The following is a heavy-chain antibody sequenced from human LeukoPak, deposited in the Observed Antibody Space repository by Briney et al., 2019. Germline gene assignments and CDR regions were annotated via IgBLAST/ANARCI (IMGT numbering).Heavy chain of an antibody. Sequence: ASVKVSCKVSGYTLTELSMHGVRQAPGKGLEWMGGFDPEDGETIYAQKFQGRVTMTEDTSTDTAYMELSSLRSEDTAVYYCATDSQYYYYMDVWGKGTTVTVSS. V-gene: IGHV1-24*01. CDR1: GYTLTELS. CDR3: ATDSQYYYYMDV. CDR2: FDPEDGET. J-gene: IGHJ6*03.